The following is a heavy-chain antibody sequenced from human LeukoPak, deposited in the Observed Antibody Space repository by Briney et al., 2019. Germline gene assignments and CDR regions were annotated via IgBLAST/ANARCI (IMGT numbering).Heavy chain of an antibody. CDR2: IIPIFGTA. CDR3: ASTEYSSSSGPFDY. V-gene: IGHV1-69*05. J-gene: IGHJ4*02. D-gene: IGHD6-6*01. CDR1: GGTFSSYA. Sequence: ASVKVSCKASGGTFSSYAISWVRQAPGQGLEWMGGIIPIFGTANYPQKFQGRVTTDEFTSTAYMELSSLRSEDTAVYYCASTEYSSSSGPFDYWGQGTLVTVSS.